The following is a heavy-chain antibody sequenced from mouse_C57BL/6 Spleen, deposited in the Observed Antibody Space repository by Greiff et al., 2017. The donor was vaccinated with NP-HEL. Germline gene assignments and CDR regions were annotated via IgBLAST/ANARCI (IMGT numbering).Heavy chain of an antibody. CDR2: ISYDGSN. V-gene: IGHV3-6*01. D-gene: IGHD2-2*01. Sequence: EVQLQESGPGLVKPSPSLSLTCSVTGYSITSGYYWNWIRQFPGNKLEWMGYISYDGSNNYNPSLKNRNSITRDTSKNQFFLKLNSVTTEDTATYYCARSGYDACAYWGQGTLVTVSA. CDR3: ARSGYDACAY. J-gene: IGHJ3*01. CDR1: GYSITSGYY.